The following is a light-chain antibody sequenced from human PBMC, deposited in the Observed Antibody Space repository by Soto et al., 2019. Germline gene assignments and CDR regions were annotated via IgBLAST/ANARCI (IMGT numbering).Light chain of an antibody. CDR2: ANN. Sequence: QSVLTQPPSASGTPGQRVTISCSGDSSSIGCHYFYWYQQFPGTAPKLLIYANNQWPSGVPDRFSGSKSGTSASLAISGLRSEDEADYYCAAWDDSLSGLFGGGTKLTVL. CDR3: AAWDDSLSGL. J-gene: IGLJ2*01. V-gene: IGLV1-47*01. CDR1: SSSIGCHY.